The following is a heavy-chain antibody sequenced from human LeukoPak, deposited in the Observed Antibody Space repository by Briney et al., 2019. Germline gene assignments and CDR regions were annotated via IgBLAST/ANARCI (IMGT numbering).Heavy chain of an antibody. CDR3: ARWYYDFWSGYKDYGMDV. J-gene: IGHJ6*02. V-gene: IGHV4-59*01. D-gene: IGHD3-3*01. CDR2: IYYSGST. Sequence: SETLSLTCTVSGGSISSYYWSWIRQPPGKGLEWIGYIYYSGSTNYNPSLKSRVTISVDTSKNQFSLKLSSVTAADTAVYYCARWYYDFWSGYKDYGMDVWGQGTTVTVSS. CDR1: GGSISSYY.